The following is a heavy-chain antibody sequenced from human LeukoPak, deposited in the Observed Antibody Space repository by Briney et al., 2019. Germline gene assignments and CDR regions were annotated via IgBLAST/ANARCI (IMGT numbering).Heavy chain of an antibody. J-gene: IGHJ4*02. CDR1: GGSISSYY. CDR2: IYYSGST. Sequence: SETLSLTCTVSGGSISSYYWSWIRQPPGKGLEWIGYIYYSGSTNYNPSLKSRVTISVDTSKNQFSLKLSSVTAADTAVYYCARVDPDSSSTLEVFDYWGQGTLVAVSS. D-gene: IGHD6-6*01. V-gene: IGHV4-59*01. CDR3: ARVDPDSSSTLEVFDY.